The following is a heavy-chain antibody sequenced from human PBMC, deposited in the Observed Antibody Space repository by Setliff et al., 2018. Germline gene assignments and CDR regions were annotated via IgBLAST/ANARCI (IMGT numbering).Heavy chain of an antibody. CDR2: INPGNGNT. D-gene: IGHD3-22*01. CDR3: ARINFYVSSGYYYASDN. J-gene: IGHJ4*02. Sequence: ASVKVSCKASGYTFTNYALHWVRQAPGQRLEWMGWINPGNGNTKYSQKFQGRVTITRDTSASTAYMELRSLRPDDTAVYYCARINFYVSSGYYYASDNWGQGTLVTVSS. V-gene: IGHV1-3*01. CDR1: GYTFTNYA.